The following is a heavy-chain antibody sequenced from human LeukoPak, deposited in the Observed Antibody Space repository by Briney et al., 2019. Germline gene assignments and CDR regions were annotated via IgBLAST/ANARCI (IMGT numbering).Heavy chain of an antibody. CDR3: AKDSRTTYDSSWLYYFDS. D-gene: IGHD6-13*01. J-gene: IGHJ4*02. CDR2: ISGSGEST. CDR1: GLTFSNYG. Sequence: GGSLRLSCAASGLTFSNYGMAWVRQAPGKGLEWVSAISGSGESTYNADSVKGRFTISRDNSKNTLYLQMNRLRAKDTAVYYCAKDSRTTYDSSWLYYFDSWGQGTLVTVSS. V-gene: IGHV3-23*01.